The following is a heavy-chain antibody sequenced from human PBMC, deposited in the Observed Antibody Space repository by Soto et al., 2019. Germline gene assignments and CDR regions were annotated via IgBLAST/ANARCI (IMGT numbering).Heavy chain of an antibody. Sequence: QVQLVESGGGVVQPGRSLRLSCAASGFTFSSYGIHWVRQAPGKGLEWVAVIWYDGSNKYYADSVKGRFTISRDNSKNTLYLQMNSLRAEDTAVYYCARDLAHRRAAVGWCDYWGQGTLVTVSS. CDR1: GFTFSSYG. CDR2: IWYDGSNK. D-gene: IGHD6-19*01. V-gene: IGHV3-33*01. CDR3: ARDLAHRRAAVGWCDY. J-gene: IGHJ4*02.